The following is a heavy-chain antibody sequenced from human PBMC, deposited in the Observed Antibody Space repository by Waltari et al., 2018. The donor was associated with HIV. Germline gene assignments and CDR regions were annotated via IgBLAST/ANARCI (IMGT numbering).Heavy chain of an antibody. Sequence: EVQLVESGGGLIQPGGSLRLSCAASGFTVSRNYMTWVRQAPGRGLEWLSVIYSGDATYYADSVKGRFTISRDKSKNMVFLQMNSLRAEDTAIYYCARENVAVAGTGAFDIWGQGTLVTVS. CDR2: IYSGDAT. CDR1: GFTVSRNY. J-gene: IGHJ3*02. V-gene: IGHV3-53*01. D-gene: IGHD6-19*01. CDR3: ARENVAVAGTGAFDI.